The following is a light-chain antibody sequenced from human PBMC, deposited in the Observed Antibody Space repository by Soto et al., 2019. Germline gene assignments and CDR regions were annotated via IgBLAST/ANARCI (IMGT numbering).Light chain of an antibody. V-gene: IGLV1-40*01. Sequence: QSVLTQPPSVSGAPGQRVTISCTGSSSNIGAGYDVHWYQQLPGTVPKLLIYGNSNRPSGVPDRFSGSKSGTSASLAITGLQAEDEADYYCQSYDSSLSGSHVVFGGGTQLTV. CDR2: GNS. CDR1: SSNIGAGYD. CDR3: QSYDSSLSGSHVV. J-gene: IGLJ2*01.